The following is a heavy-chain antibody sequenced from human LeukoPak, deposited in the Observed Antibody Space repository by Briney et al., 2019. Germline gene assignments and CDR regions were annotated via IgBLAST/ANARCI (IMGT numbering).Heavy chain of an antibody. D-gene: IGHD1-26*01. CDR3: ARRADSSGSYFGTWGNWFDP. Sequence: PSETLSLTCTVSGGSISSYYWSWIRQPPGKGLEWIGYIYYSGSTNYNPSLKSRVTISVDTSKNQFSLKLSSVTAADTAVYYCARRADSSGSYFGTWGNWFDPWGQGTLVTVSS. CDR1: GGSISSYY. J-gene: IGHJ5*02. V-gene: IGHV4-59*08. CDR2: IYYSGST.